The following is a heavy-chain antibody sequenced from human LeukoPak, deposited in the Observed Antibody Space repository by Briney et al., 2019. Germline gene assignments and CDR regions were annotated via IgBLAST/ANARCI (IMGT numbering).Heavy chain of an antibody. CDR2: ISSSSDYI. J-gene: IGHJ4*02. Sequence: PGGSLRLSCAASGFTFSSYHINWVRQAPGKGLEWVSSISSSSDYIYYADSVKGRFTISRDNAKSSLYLQMNSLRAEDTAVYYCARGLCGADCYDYWGQGTLVTVSS. D-gene: IGHD2-21*01. V-gene: IGHV3-21*01. CDR3: ARGLCGADCYDY. CDR1: GFTFSSYH.